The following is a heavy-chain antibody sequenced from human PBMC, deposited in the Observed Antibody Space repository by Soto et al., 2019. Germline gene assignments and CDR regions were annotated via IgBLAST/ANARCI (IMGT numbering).Heavy chain of an antibody. D-gene: IGHD3-3*01. CDR1: GGSTSSGGYY. Sequence: SDPLSLTCTVSGGSTSSGGYYGRRISHHPGTGLESIGYIYFSGSTYYNTYLKSRVTISVDTSKNQFYMKMSSVTAAHTAVYYCARCSLDWLTPVYYYYGMDVWGPRNTVT. J-gene: IGHJ6*02. CDR2: IYFSGST. CDR3: ARCSLDWLTPVYYYYGMDV. V-gene: IGHV4-31*03.